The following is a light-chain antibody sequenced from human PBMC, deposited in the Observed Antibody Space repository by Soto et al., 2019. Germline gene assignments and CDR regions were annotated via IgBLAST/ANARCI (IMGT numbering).Light chain of an antibody. CDR1: QSISSY. Sequence: DIQMTQSPSSLSASVGDRVTITCRGSQSISSYLNWYQQKPGKAPKLLIYAASSLQSGVPSRFSGSGSRTDFTLTISSLPPEDFATYYCQQSYSTPVAFGPGTKVDIK. V-gene: IGKV1-39*01. CDR3: QQSYSTPVA. J-gene: IGKJ3*01. CDR2: AAS.